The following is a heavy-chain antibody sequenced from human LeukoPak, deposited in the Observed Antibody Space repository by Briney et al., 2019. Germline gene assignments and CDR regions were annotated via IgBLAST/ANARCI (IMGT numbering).Heavy chain of an antibody. V-gene: IGHV1-46*01. CDR3: AREKVVTAPWYYYSGMDV. CDR2: INPSGGST. D-gene: IGHD2-21*02. CDR1: GYTFTSYY. J-gene: IGHJ6*02. Sequence: ASVKVSCKASGYTFTSYYIHWVRQAPGRGLEWMGIINPSGGSTNYAQKFQGRVTMTRDTSTSTVYMELSSLRSEDTAVYYCAREKVVTAPWYYYSGMDVWGQGTTVTVSS.